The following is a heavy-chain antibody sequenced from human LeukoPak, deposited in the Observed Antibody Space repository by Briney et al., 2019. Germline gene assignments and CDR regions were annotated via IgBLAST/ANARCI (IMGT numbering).Heavy chain of an antibody. CDR2: ISGSGGST. D-gene: IGHD6-19*01. CDR1: GFTFSNYA. CDR3: AKTGAVAPLNWFDP. Sequence: PGGSLRLSCAASGFTFSNYAMSWVRQAPGKGLEWVSTISGSGGSTYYADSVKGRFTIPRDTSKNTLYLQMNSLRAEDTAVYYCAKTGAVAPLNWFDPWGQGTLVTVSS. J-gene: IGHJ5*02. V-gene: IGHV3-23*01.